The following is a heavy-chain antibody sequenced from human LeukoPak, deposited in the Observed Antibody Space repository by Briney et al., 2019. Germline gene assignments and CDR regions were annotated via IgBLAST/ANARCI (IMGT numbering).Heavy chain of an antibody. D-gene: IGHD2-2*01. J-gene: IGHJ6*03. Sequence: SETLSLTCAVYGGSFSGYYWSWIRQPPGKGLEWIGEINHSGSTNYNPSLKSRVTISVDTSKNQFSLKLSSVTAADTAVYYCARSRQRNYYYYYYMDVWGKGTTVTISS. V-gene: IGHV4-34*01. CDR2: INHSGST. CDR3: ARSRQRNYYYYYYMDV. CDR1: GGSFSGYY.